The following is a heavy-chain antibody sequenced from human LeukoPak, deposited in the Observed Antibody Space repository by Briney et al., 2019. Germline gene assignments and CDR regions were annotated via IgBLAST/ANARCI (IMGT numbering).Heavy chain of an antibody. CDR1: GGSISSYY. J-gene: IGHJ3*02. CDR2: IYTSGST. D-gene: IGHD6-13*01. CDR3: ARGGAAAATKGAFDI. V-gene: IGHV4-4*07. Sequence: SETLSLTCTVSGGSISSYYWSWIRQPAGKGLEWIGRIYTSGSTNYNPSLKSRVTMSVDTSKNQFSLKLSSVTAADTAVYYCARGGAAAATKGAFDIWGQGTMVTVSS.